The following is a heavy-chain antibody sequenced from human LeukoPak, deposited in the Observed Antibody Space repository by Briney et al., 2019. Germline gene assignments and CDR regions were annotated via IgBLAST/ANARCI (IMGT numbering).Heavy chain of an antibody. Sequence: SCKASGGTFSSYAISWVRQAPGKGLEWVSAISGSGGSTYYADSVKGRFTISRDNSKNTLYLQMNSLRAEDTAVYYCARDPGTYYGMDVWGQGTTVTVSS. CDR3: ARDPGTYYGMDV. V-gene: IGHV3-23*01. CDR2: ISGSGGST. CDR1: GGTFSSYA. J-gene: IGHJ6*02.